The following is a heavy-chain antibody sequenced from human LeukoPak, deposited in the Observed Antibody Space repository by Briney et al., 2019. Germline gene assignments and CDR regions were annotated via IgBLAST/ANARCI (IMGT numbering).Heavy chain of an antibody. V-gene: IGHV4-34*01. D-gene: IGHD6-13*01. CDR1: GGSFSGYC. CDR2: INHSGST. J-gene: IGHJ4*02. Sequence: SEILSLTCAVYGGSFSGYCWSWIRQPPGKGLEWIGEINHSGSTNYNPSLKSRVTISVDTSKNQFSLKLSSVTAADTAVYYCARGAGYSSSWYGRLNYFDYWGQGTLVTVSS. CDR3: ARGAGYSSSWYGRLNYFDY.